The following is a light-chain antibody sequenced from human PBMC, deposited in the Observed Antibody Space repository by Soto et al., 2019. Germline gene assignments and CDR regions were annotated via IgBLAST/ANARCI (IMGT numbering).Light chain of an antibody. V-gene: IGKV3-15*01. CDR1: QSVSSK. J-gene: IGKJ4*01. Sequence: ENVLTQSPATLCLSPGEGATLSCRASQSVSSKLAWYQQKPGQAPRLLIYDASTRATGIPARFSGSGSGTEFTLTISSLQPEDFATYYCQQLNSYPLTFGGGTKVDIK. CDR2: DAS. CDR3: QQLNSYPLT.